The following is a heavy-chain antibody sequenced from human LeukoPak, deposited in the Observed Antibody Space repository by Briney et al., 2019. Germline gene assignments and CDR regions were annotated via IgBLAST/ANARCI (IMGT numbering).Heavy chain of an antibody. Sequence: ASVRVSCKASGYTFTSYYMHWVRQAPGQGLEWMGIINPSGGSTSYAQKFQGRVTMTRDTSTSTVYMELSSLRSEDTAVYYCAIADAYCSGGSCYFPFDYWGQGTLVTVSS. CDR2: INPSGGST. V-gene: IGHV1-46*01. CDR3: AIADAYCSGGSCYFPFDY. D-gene: IGHD2-15*01. CDR1: GYTFTSYY. J-gene: IGHJ4*02.